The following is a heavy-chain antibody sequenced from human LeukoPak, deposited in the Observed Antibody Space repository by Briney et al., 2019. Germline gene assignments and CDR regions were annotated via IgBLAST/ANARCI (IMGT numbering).Heavy chain of an antibody. CDR1: GGSISSYY. CDR2: LYTSGST. V-gene: IGHV4-4*07. Sequence: PSETLSLTCTVSGGSISSYYWSWIRQPAGKGLEWIGRLYTSGSTNYNPSLKSRVTTSVDTSKNQFSLKLTSMTAADTAVYYCARGGSSGYYYGWGQGTLVTVSS. J-gene: IGHJ4*02. CDR3: ARGGSSGYYYG. D-gene: IGHD3-22*01.